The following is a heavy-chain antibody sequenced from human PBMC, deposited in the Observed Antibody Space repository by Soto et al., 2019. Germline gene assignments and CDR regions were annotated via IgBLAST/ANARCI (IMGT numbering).Heavy chain of an antibody. J-gene: IGHJ4*02. CDR3: AKYVRIAVSGMLDF. V-gene: IGHV3-9*01. CDR2: INWSGGNT. D-gene: IGHD6-19*01. Sequence: EVQLVESGGGLVQPGRSLRLSCAASGFTFDDHGMHWVRQRPGKGLEWVAGINWSGGNTGYSDAVKGRFTISRDNTQNSLHLQMNSLRTDDTAHYYCAKYVRIAVSGMLDFWGQGTLVAVSS. CDR1: GFTFDDHG.